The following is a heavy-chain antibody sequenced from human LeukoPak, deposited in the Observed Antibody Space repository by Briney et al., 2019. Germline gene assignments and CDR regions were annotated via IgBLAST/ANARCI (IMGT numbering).Heavy chain of an antibody. J-gene: IGHJ4*02. Sequence: AGGSLRPSCGASGFTFSSYSMNWVRQAPGKGLEWVSYISSSSSTIYYADSVKGRFTISRDNAKNSLYLQMNSLRAEDTAVYYCARDVFCSSTSCYAPSNFDYWGQGTLVTVSS. CDR3: ARDVFCSSTSCYAPSNFDY. CDR1: GFTFSSYS. V-gene: IGHV3-48*01. D-gene: IGHD2-2*01. CDR2: ISSSSSTI.